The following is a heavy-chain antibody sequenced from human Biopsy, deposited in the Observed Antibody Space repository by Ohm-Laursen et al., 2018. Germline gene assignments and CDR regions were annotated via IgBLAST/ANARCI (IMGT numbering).Heavy chain of an antibody. CDR3: ARVPAYPSIDGYYGLDL. CDR2: INPNSGNA. D-gene: IGHD3-9*01. CDR1: GYTFAGYD. J-gene: IGHJ6*02. V-gene: IGHV1-2*02. Sequence: GSSVKVSCKASGYTFAGYDLHWVRQASGHGLERMGWINPNSGNANYAQSFQGRLTVTRDTSISTAYMELTSLTFDDTAIYYCARVPAYPSIDGYYGLDLWGQGTTVIVSS.